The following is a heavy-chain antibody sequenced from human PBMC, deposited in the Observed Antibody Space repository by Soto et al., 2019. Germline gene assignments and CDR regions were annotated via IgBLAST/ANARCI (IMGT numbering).Heavy chain of an antibody. D-gene: IGHD1-20*01. J-gene: IGHJ3*01. V-gene: IGHV4-4*02. CDR1: GGSISSSHW. Sequence: QVQLQESGPGLVKPSGTLSLTCAVSGGSISSSHWWTWGRQSPGKGLEYIGEVSHSGTSTSNPSLKSRVTLSVDRSKNHFSLTLTSVTAADTAVYYCARVVLSITRGAFDAWGQGTPVIVSS. CDR2: VSHSGTS. CDR3: ARVVLSITRGAFDA.